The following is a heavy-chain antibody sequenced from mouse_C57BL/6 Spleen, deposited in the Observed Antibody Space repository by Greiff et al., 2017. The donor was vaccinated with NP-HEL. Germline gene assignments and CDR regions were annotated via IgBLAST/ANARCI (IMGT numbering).Heavy chain of an antibody. V-gene: IGHV1-66*01. J-gene: IGHJ3*01. CDR1: GYSFTSYY. CDR3: ARSSDGYYVWFAY. D-gene: IGHD2-3*01. Sequence: QVQLQQSGPELVKPGASVKISCKASGYSFTSYYIHWVKQRPGQGLEWIGWIYPGSGNTKYNEKFKGKATLTADTSSSTDYMQLSSLTSEDSAVYYCARSSDGYYVWFAYWGQGTLVTVSA. CDR2: IYPGSGNT.